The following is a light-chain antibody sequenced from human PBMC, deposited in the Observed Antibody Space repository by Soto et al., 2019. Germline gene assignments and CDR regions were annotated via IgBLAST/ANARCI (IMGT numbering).Light chain of an antibody. CDR2: GAS. Sequence: EKVMTQYPATLSVSQGERATLSCRASQSIRSNLEWYQQKPGKAPRLLIYGASTRATDIPARFSVSGSGTQFTLIISSLQSEDFEVYYCHQYNNWPPTFGGGTKVDIK. CDR3: HQYNNWPPT. V-gene: IGKV3-15*01. J-gene: IGKJ4*01. CDR1: QSIRSN.